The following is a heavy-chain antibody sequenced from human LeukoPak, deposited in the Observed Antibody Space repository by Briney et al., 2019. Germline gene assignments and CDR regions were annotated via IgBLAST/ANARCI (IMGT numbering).Heavy chain of an antibody. J-gene: IGHJ5*02. CDR2: ISSSGNII. V-gene: IGHV3-48*03. Sequence: GGSLRLSCVASGFSSSSYEMTWARQAPGKGLEWVSHISSSGNIIHYADSVKGRFTISRDNAKNSLYLQMYSLRAEDTAIYYCARVIRGYGSGTYYDWFDPWGQGTLVIVSS. CDR1: GFSSSSYE. CDR3: ARVIRGYGSGTYYDWFDP. D-gene: IGHD3-10*01.